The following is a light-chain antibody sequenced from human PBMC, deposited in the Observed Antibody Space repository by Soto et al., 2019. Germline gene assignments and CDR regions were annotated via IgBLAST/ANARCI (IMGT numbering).Light chain of an antibody. CDR2: LGS. J-gene: IGKJ4*01. V-gene: IGKV2-28*01. Sequence: EIVMTQSPLSLPVTPGEPASISCRSSRSLLHSDGYNYLDWYLQKPGQSPQLLIYLGSNRASEVPDRISGSGSGTDFTLKISRVEAEDVGIYYCVQALQISFTFGGGTKVDIK. CDR1: RSLLHSDGYNY. CDR3: VQALQISFT.